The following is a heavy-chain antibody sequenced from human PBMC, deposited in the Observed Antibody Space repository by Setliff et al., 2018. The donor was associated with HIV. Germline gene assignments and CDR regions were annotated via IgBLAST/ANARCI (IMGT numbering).Heavy chain of an antibody. CDR1: GYSISSGYY. Sequence: KTSETLSLTCTVSGYSISSGYYWGWIRQPPGKGLEWIGSIYYSGRTYYNPSLKSRVTISVDTSKNQFSLNLTSVTAADTAVYYCASRIYYYDSNNFLREEGFDPWGQGTLVTVSS. V-gene: IGHV4-38-2*02. CDR2: IYYSGRT. D-gene: IGHD3-22*01. J-gene: IGHJ5*02. CDR3: ASRIYYYDSNNFLREEGFDP.